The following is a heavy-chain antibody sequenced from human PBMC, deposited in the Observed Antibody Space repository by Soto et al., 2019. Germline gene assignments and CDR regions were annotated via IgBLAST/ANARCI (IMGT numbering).Heavy chain of an antibody. CDR2: INSDGSST. CDR3: ARDPSHQWRGSPWSGYYTGPQAAFDI. D-gene: IGHD3-3*01. V-gene: IGHV3-74*01. J-gene: IGHJ3*02. CDR1: GLGLRRYW. Sequence: GSLRLSCAASGLGLRRYWMDWVRQAPGRGLVWVSRINSDGSSTSYADSVKGRFTISRDNAKNTLYLQMNSLRAEDTAVYYCARDPSHQWRGSPWSGYYTGPQAAFDIWGQGTMVTVSS.